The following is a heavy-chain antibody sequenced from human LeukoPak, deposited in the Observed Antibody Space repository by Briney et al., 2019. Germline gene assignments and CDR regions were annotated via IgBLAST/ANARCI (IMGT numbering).Heavy chain of an antibody. J-gene: IGHJ4*02. CDR1: GYTFTGYF. CDR2: INPNSGDT. CDR3: ARDSDPTYYFGSGPYHAY. V-gene: IGHV1-2*02. Sequence: ASVKVSCKASGYTFTGYFMRWVRQAPGQGLEWMGWINPNSGDTNYAQKFQGRVTMTRDTSISTAYMELSRLRSDDTAVYYCARDSDPTYYFGSGPYHAYWGQGTLVTVSS. D-gene: IGHD3-10*01.